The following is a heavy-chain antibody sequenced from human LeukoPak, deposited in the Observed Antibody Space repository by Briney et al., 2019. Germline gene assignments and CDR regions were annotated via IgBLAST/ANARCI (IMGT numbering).Heavy chain of an antibody. D-gene: IGHD4-17*01. CDR1: GFTFNNYA. CDR3: ATDYADYVGYFFFDY. V-gene: IGHV3-23*01. CDR2: ISGGGETT. J-gene: IGHJ4*02. Sequence: GGSLRLSCAASGFTFNNYAMNWVRQAPGKGLEWVSSISGGGETTYYADSAKGRFTISRDNSQNTLYLQMNSLRAEDTAVYYCATDYADYVGYFFFDYWGQGTLVTVSS.